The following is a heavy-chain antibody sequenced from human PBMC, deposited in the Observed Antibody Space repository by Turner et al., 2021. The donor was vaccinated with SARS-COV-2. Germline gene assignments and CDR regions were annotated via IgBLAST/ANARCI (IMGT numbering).Heavy chain of an antibody. CDR3: ARGTYYYDSSVYSGTNWFDP. J-gene: IGHJ5*02. Sequence: EVQLVESGGGLVKPGGSLSLSFAASGFTFSSYTMYWVRQAPGKGLEWVSSISSSSSYIYYADSVKGRFTISRDNTKNSLYLQMNSLRAEDTAVYYCARGTYYYDSSVYSGTNWFDPWGQGTLVTVSS. CDR1: GFTFSSYT. D-gene: IGHD3-22*01. V-gene: IGHV3-21*01. CDR2: ISSSSSYI.